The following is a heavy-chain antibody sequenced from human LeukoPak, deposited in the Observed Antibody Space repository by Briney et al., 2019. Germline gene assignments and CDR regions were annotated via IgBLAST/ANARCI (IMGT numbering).Heavy chain of an antibody. Sequence: SETLSLTCTVSGASITSDNYYWGWIRQPPGKGLEWIGSIYYSGSTYYNPSLKSRVTISVDTSKNQFSLKLSSVTAADTAVYYCARHGRTVRVNWYFDLWGRGTLVTVSS. CDR1: GASITSDNYY. J-gene: IGHJ2*01. CDR2: IYYSGST. CDR3: ARHGRTVRVNWYFDL. D-gene: IGHD3-10*01. V-gene: IGHV4-39*01.